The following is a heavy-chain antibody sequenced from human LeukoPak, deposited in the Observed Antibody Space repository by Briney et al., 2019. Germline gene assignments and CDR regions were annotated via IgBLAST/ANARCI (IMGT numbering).Heavy chain of an antibody. J-gene: IGHJ3*02. CDR3: ARSPIVVVVAAPSSSAFDI. CDR2: ILPNLGIA. Sequence: SVKVSRKASGGTFSSYAISLVRQAPGQRLEWVGKILPNLGIANYAQKFQGRVTITADKSTSTAYMELSSLRSEDTAVYYCARSPIVVVVAAPSSSAFDIWGQGTMVTVSS. D-gene: IGHD2-15*01. V-gene: IGHV1-69*04. CDR1: GGTFSSYA.